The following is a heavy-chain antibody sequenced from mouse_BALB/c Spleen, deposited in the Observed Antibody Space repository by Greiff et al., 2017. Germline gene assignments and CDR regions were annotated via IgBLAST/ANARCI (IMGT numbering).Heavy chain of an antibody. CDR3: ARGDFHYAMDY. J-gene: IGHJ4*01. CDR1: GYSITSDYA. CDR2: ISYSGST. Sequence: EVQLQESGPGLVKPSQSLSLTCTVTGYSITSDYAWNWIRQFPGNKLEWMGYISYSGSTSYNPSLKSRISITRDTSKNQFFLQLNSVTTEDTATYYCARGDFHYAMDYWGQGTSVTVSS. D-gene: IGHD3-3*01. V-gene: IGHV3-2*02.